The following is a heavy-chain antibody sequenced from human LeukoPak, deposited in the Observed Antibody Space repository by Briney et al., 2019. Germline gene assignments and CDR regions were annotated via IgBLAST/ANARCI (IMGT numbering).Heavy chain of an antibody. J-gene: IGHJ4*02. CDR3: ARVDILTGYFLDY. Sequence: SQTLSLTCTVSGGSISSGGYYWSWIRQHPGKGLEWIGYIYYSGSTYYNPSLKGRVTISVDTSKNQFSLKLSSVTAADTAVYYCARVDILTGYFLDYWGQGTLVTVSS. V-gene: IGHV4-31*03. CDR2: IYYSGST. CDR1: GGSISSGGYY. D-gene: IGHD3-9*01.